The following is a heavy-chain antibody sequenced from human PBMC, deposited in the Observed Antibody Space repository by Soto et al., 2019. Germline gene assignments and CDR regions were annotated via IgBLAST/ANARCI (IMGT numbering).Heavy chain of an antibody. J-gene: IGHJ4*02. CDR1: GGSFSGYY. V-gene: IGHV4-34*01. CDR2: INHSGST. CDR3: AREGTTAFDY. Sequence: QVQLQQWGAGLLKPSETLSLTCAVYGGSFSGYYWSWIRQPPGKGLEWIGEINHSGSTNYNPSLKSRVTISVDTSKNQFSPKLSSVTAADTAVYYCAREGTTAFDYWGQGTLVTVSS. D-gene: IGHD1-7*01.